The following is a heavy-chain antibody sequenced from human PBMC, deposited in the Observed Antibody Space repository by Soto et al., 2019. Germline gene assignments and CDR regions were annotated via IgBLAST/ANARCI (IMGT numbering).Heavy chain of an antibody. V-gene: IGHV3-21*01. CDR3: ARERVAMVTFTPLDY. CDR1: GFTFSLYS. Sequence: EVQLVESGGGLVKPGGSLRLSCAASGFTFSLYSMNWVRQAPGKGLEWVSSISSSLSYIHYADSVKGRFTISRDNAKNSLYLQMNSLRAADTDVYYCARERVAMVTFTPLDYWGQGALVTVSS. CDR2: ISSSLSYI. D-gene: IGHD5-18*01. J-gene: IGHJ4*02.